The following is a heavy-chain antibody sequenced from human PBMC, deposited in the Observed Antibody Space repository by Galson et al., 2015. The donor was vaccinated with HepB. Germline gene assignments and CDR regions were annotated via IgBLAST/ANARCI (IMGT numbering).Heavy chain of an antibody. J-gene: IGHJ4*02. CDR3: ARNPVVYGGNCFDY. Sequence: QVQLQESGPGLVKPSETLSLTCTVSGGSISSSSYYWGWIRQPPGKGLEWIGSIYYSGSTYHNPSLKSRVTISVDTSKNQFSLKLSSVTAADTAVYYCARNPVVYGGNCFDYWGQGTLVTVSS. V-gene: IGHV4-39*07. CDR2: IYYSGST. D-gene: IGHD4-23*01. CDR1: GGSISSSSYY.